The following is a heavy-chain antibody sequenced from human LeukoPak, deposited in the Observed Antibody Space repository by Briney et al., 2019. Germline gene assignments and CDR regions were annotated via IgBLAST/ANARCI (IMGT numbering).Heavy chain of an antibody. CDR2: IYNSGST. CDR3: VRSSSSIFDY. V-gene: IGHV4-38-2*02. J-gene: IGHJ4*02. D-gene: IGHD6-6*01. CDR1: GYSISSGYY. Sequence: SETLSLTCTVSGYSISSGYYWGWIRPPPGKGLEWIGSIYNSGSTYYNPSLKSRVTISVDTSKNQFSLKLSSVTAADTAVYYCVRSSSSIFDYWGQGTLVTVSS.